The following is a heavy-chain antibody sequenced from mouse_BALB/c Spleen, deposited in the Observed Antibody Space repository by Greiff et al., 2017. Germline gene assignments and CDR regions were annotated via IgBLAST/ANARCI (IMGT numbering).Heavy chain of an antibody. Sequence: VQLKESGGGLVQPGGSRKLSCAASGFTFSSFGMHWVRQAPEKGLEWVAYISSGSSTIYYADTVKGRFTISRDNPKNTLFLQMTSLRSEDTAMYYCARNGDGKGAWFAYWGQGTLVTVSA. D-gene: IGHD1-1*01. CDR2: ISSGSSTI. CDR1: GFTFSSFG. J-gene: IGHJ3*01. CDR3: ARNGDGKGAWFAY. V-gene: IGHV5-17*02.